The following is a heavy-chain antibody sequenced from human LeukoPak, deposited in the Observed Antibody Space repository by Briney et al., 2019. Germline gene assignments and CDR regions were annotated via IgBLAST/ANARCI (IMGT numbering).Heavy chain of an antibody. CDR3: ARERIYYYDSSGYGGFDY. D-gene: IGHD3-22*01. J-gene: IGHJ4*02. CDR1: GFTFDDYG. CDR2: INWNGGST. Sequence: GGSLRLSCAASGFTFDDYGMSWVRHAPGKGLEWVSGINWNGGSTGYADSVKGRFTISRDNAKNSLYLQMNSLRAEDTALYYCARERIYYYDSSGYGGFDYWGQGTLVTVSS. V-gene: IGHV3-20*04.